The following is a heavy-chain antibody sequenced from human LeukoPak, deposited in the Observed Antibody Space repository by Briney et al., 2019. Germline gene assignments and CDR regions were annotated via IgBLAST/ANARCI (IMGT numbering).Heavy chain of an antibody. J-gene: IGHJ3*02. Sequence: GGSLRLSCAASGFTFSSYSMYWVRQAPGKGLEWVSSISSSSSYIYYADSVKGRFTISRDNAKNSLYLQMNSLRAEDTAVYYCAREELLWFGEPLPGAFDIWGQGTMVTVSS. CDR2: ISSSSSYI. CDR1: GFTFSSYS. CDR3: AREELLWFGEPLPGAFDI. V-gene: IGHV3-21*01. D-gene: IGHD3-10*01.